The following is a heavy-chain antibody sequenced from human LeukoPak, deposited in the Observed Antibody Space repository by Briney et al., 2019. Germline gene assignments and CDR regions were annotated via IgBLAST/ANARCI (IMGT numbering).Heavy chain of an antibody. J-gene: IGHJ4*02. Sequence: SGTLSLTCAVSGGSISSSNWWSWVRQPPGKGLEWIGETYHSGSTNYNPSLKSRVTISVDKSKNQFSLKLSSVTAADTAVYYCARTRGYSYGYHFDYWGQGTLVTVSS. CDR3: ARTRGYSYGYHFDY. V-gene: IGHV4-4*02. D-gene: IGHD5-18*01. CDR1: GGSISSSNW. CDR2: TYHSGST.